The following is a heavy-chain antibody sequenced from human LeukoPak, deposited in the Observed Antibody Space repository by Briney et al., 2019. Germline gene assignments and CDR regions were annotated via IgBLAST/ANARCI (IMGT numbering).Heavy chain of an antibody. Sequence: ASVTVSCKASGYTFNDYYINWVRQAPGQGLEWMGWINPYRGGTNYAQRFQGRVTMTSDTSISTAYMELSRLTSDDTAVYYCASLGLGDTHYVRGSYRFSDYWGQGTQVTVSS. CDR3: ASLGLGDTHYVRGSYRFSDY. V-gene: IGHV1-2*02. D-gene: IGHD3-16*02. J-gene: IGHJ4*02. CDR2: INPYRGGT. CDR1: GYTFNDYY.